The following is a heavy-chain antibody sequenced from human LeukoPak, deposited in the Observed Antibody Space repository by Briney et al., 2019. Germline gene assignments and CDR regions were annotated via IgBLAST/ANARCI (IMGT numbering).Heavy chain of an antibody. Sequence: GGSLRLSCAASGFTFSSYAMHWVRQAPGKGLEWVAVISYDGSNKYYADSVKGRFTTSRDNSKNTLYLQMNSLRAEDTAVYYCARDLLDCSSTSCSLYGMDVWGQGTTVTVSS. CDR2: ISYDGSNK. J-gene: IGHJ6*02. CDR3: ARDLLDCSSTSCSLYGMDV. D-gene: IGHD2-2*01. V-gene: IGHV3-30*04. CDR1: GFTFSSYA.